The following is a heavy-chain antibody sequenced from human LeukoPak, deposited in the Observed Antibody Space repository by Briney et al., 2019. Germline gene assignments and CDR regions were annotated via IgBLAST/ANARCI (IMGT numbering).Heavy chain of an antibody. V-gene: IGHV3-23*01. CDR3: AKITGSVLRYFDWSFDY. CDR1: GFTFSSYA. J-gene: IGHJ4*02. D-gene: IGHD3-9*01. CDR2: ISGSGGST. Sequence: PGGSLRLSCAASGFTFSSYAMSWVRQAPGKGLEWVSAISGSGGSTYYADSVKGRFTTSRDNSKNTLYLQMNSLRAEDTAVYYCAKITGSVLRYFDWSFDYWGQGTLVTVSS.